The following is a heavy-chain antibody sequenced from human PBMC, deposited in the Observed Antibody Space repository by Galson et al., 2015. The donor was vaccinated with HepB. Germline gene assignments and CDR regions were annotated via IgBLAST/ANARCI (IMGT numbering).Heavy chain of an antibody. Sequence: SETLSLTCAVYGGSFSGYYWSWIRQPPGKGLEWIGEINHSGSTNYNPSLKSRVTISVDTSKNQFSLKLSSVTAADTAVYYCARLNYDILTGIDYWGQGTLVTVSS. CDR3: ARLNYDILTGIDY. CDR1: GGSFSGYY. CDR2: INHSGST. J-gene: IGHJ4*02. D-gene: IGHD3-9*01. V-gene: IGHV4-34*01.